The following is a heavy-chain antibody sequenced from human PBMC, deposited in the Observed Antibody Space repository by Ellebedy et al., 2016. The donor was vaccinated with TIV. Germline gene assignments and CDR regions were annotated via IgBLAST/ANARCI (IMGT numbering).Heavy chain of an antibody. D-gene: IGHD3-22*01. J-gene: IGHJ4*02. Sequence: ASVKVSCKASGYTFTGYYMHWVRQAPGKGLEWMGGFDPEDGETIYAQKFQGRVTMTEDTSTDTAYMELSSLRSEDTAVYYCARWGSTPYRSSGWSMGPDYWGQGTLVTVSS. CDR3: ARWGSTPYRSSGWSMGPDY. CDR2: FDPEDGET. CDR1: GYTFTGYY. V-gene: IGHV1-24*01.